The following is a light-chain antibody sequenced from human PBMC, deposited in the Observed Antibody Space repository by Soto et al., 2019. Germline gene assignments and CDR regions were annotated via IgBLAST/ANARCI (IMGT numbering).Light chain of an antibody. J-gene: IGKJ1*01. CDR2: GAS. V-gene: IGKV3-20*01. CDR3: QQYGSSPWT. Sequence: EKVMTRSPATLSVSPGERATFCCRASQPIRNNLAWFQLRPGQAPRLVIFGASNRATGFAARFSGSGSGTDFTLSISRLEPEDFAVYYCQQYGSSPWTFGQGTKVDIK. CDR1: QPIRNN.